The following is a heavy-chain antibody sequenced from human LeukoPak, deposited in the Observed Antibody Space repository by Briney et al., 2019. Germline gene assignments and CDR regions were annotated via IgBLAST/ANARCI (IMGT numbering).Heavy chain of an antibody. V-gene: IGHV4-4*07. CDR3: AREGIAVPYYFDY. CDR2: IYTSGST. CDR1: GGSFSGYY. Sequence: SETLSLTCAVYGGSFSGYYWSWIRQPAGKGLEWIGRIYTSGSTNYNPSLKSRVTMSVDTSKNQFSLKLSSVTAADTAVYYCAREGIAVPYYFDYWGQGTLVTVSS. D-gene: IGHD6-19*01. J-gene: IGHJ4*02.